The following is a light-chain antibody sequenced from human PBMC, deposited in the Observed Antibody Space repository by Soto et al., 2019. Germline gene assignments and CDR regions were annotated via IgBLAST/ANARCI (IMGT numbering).Light chain of an antibody. J-gene: IGLJ3*02. CDR1: SGDVGGYKY. Sequence: QSVLTQPASVSGSPGQSITISCTGTSGDVGGYKYVSWYQHHPGKAPKLIIYDVSSRPSGISYRFSGSKSGNTASLTISGLQAEYEADYYCSSYTSSSTWVFGGGTKVTVL. CDR2: DVS. V-gene: IGLV2-14*01. CDR3: SSYTSSSTWV.